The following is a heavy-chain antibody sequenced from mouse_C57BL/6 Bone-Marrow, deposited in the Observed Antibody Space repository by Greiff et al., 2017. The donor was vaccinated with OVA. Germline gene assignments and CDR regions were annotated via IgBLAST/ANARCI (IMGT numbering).Heavy chain of an antibody. CDR3: ARDGLPVTAQATWDAMDY. Sequence: QVHVKQPGAELVKPGASVKMSCKASGYTFTSYWITWVKQRPGQGLEWIGDIYPGSGSTNYNEKFKSKATLTVDTSSSTAYMQLSSLTSEDSAVNNCARDGLPVTAQATWDAMDYWGQGTSVTVSS. V-gene: IGHV1-55*01. D-gene: IGHD3-2*02. CDR1: GYTFTSYW. J-gene: IGHJ4*01. CDR2: IYPGSGST.